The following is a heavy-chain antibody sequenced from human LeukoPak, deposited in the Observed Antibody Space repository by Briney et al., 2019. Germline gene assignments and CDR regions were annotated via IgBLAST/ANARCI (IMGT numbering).Heavy chain of an antibody. V-gene: IGHV3-33*01. CDR2: IWYDGSNK. D-gene: IGHD3-3*01. CDR3: ARLFWNGYYPISFDHYYGMDV. J-gene: IGHJ6*02. Sequence: GRSLRLSCAASGFTFSSYGMHWVRQAPGKGLEWVAVIWYDGSNKYYADSVKGRFTISRDNSKNTLYLQMNSLRAEDTAVYYCARLFWNGYYPISFDHYYGMDVWGQGTTVTVSS. CDR1: GFTFSSYG.